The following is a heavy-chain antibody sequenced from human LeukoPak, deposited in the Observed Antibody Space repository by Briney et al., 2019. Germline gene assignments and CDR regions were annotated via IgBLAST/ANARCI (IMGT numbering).Heavy chain of an antibody. CDR1: GYTFTSYY. Sequence: ASVKVSCKASGYTFTSYYMHRVRQAPGQGLEWMGIINPSGGSTSYAQKFQGRVTMTRDTSTSTVYMELRSLRSDDTAVYYCARDIPRKGYYNFDYWGQGTLVTVSS. V-gene: IGHV1-46*01. J-gene: IGHJ4*02. D-gene: IGHD3-22*01. CDR2: INPSGGST. CDR3: ARDIPRKGYYNFDY.